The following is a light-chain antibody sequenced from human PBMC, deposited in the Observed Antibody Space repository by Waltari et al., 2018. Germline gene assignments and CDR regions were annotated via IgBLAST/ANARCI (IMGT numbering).Light chain of an antibody. V-gene: IGLV4-69*01. CDR2: VNSDGSH. Sequence: QLVLTQSPSASASLGASVKLTCTLSRGHSSTGIAWLQQQPEKGPRYLMKVNSDGSHNKGDEIPDRFSGSSSGAERYLTISSLQSEDEADYYCQTGGHGTWVFGGGTKLTVL. J-gene: IGLJ3*02. CDR3: QTGGHGTWV. CDR1: RGHSSTG.